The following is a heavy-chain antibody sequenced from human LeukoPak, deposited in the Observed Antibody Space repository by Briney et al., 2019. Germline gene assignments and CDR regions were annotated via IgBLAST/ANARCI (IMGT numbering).Heavy chain of an antibody. J-gene: IGHJ4*02. CDR3: ARHGSYHLNFDY. D-gene: IGHD1-26*01. CDR2: IYTSGST. Sequence: SETLSLTCTVSVGSISSYYWSWIRQPAGKGLEWIGRIYTSGSTNYTPSLKSRVTISVDTSKNQFSLKLSSVTAADTAVYYCARHGSYHLNFDYWGQGTLVTVSS. V-gene: IGHV4-4*07. CDR1: VGSISSYY.